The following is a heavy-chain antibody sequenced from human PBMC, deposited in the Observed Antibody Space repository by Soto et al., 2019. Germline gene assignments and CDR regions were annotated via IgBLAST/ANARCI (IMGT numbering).Heavy chain of an antibody. CDR1: GDTFSSDP. J-gene: IGHJ5*02. Sequence: PVKVSCKASGDTFSSDPISWGREAPGQGLEWMGGIIPIFGTENYAQKFQGRVTITADESTSTAYMELSSLRSEDTAVYYCARRPYYYDSSAYWFDPRGQGTLVTVSS. V-gene: IGHV1-69*13. D-gene: IGHD3-22*01. CDR3: ARRPYYYDSSAYWFDP. CDR2: IIPIFGTE.